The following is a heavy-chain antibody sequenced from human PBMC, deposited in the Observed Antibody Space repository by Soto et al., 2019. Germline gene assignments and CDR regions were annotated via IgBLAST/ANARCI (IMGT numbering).Heavy chain of an antibody. Sequence: QVQLQESGPGLVKPSETLSLTCTVSGGSVSSGSYYWSWIRQPPGKGLEWIGYIYYSGSTNYNPSPQRRVPISVEPSKNQFSLKLSSVTAADTAVYYCAREHDYGDYGFDYWGQGTLVTVSS. D-gene: IGHD4-17*01. CDR2: IYYSGST. CDR3: AREHDYGDYGFDY. V-gene: IGHV4-61*01. J-gene: IGHJ4*02. CDR1: GGSVSSGSYY.